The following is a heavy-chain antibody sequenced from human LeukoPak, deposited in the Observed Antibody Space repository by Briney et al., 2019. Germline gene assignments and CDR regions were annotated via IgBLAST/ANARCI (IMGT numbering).Heavy chain of an antibody. CDR1: GGSISSYY. D-gene: IGHD6-13*01. CDR3: ARGDSSSWYSEYFQH. J-gene: IGHJ1*01. V-gene: IGHV4-59*01. Sequence: SETLSLTCTVSGGSISSYYWSWIRQPPGKGLEWIGYIYYSGSTNYNPSLKSRVTISVDTSKNQFSLKLSSVTAADTAVYYCARGDSSSWYSEYFQHWGQGTLVTVSS. CDR2: IYYSGST.